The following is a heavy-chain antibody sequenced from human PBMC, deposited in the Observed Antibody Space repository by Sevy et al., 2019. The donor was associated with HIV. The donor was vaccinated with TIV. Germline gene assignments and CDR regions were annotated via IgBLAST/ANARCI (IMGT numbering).Heavy chain of an antibody. CDR3: ARPSPRIAAAASAFYDN. Sequence: QLGGSLRLSCVVSGYSFSSYAISWVRQAPGKGLEWVSTINGRGGSTYYADSVKGRFTISRGNPKNTLFLQMINLRVDDTAIYYCARPSPRIAAAASAFYDNWGQGTLVTVSS. V-gene: IGHV3-23*01. J-gene: IGHJ4*02. D-gene: IGHD6-13*01. CDR1: GYSFSSYA. CDR2: INGRGGST.